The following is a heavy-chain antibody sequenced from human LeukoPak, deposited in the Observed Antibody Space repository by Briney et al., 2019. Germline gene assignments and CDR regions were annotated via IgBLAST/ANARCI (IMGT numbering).Heavy chain of an antibody. CDR3: ARGRTPAGGRVLDGY. CDR1: GYTFTGYY. V-gene: IGHV1-2*02. J-gene: IGHJ4*02. D-gene: IGHD6-13*01. Sequence: GASVKVSCKTSGYTFTGYYIHWVRQAPGQGLEWMGCINPNSGGTDYAQKSQGRVTMTRDTSISTAYMELSSLTSDDTAIYYCARGRTPAGGRVLDGYWGQGTLVTVSS. CDR2: INPNSGGT.